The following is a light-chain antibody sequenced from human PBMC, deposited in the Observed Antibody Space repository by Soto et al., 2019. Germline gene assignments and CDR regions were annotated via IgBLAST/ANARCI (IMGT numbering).Light chain of an antibody. CDR2: DAS. Sequence: PGERATISCRASQSVTNFLAWYQQKLGQAPRLLIYDASKRATGIPGRFSGSGSGTDFTLTIANLEPEDFAVYYCQQRSNWPLIFGGGTKVEIK. CDR3: QQRSNWPLI. V-gene: IGKV3-11*01. J-gene: IGKJ4*01. CDR1: QSVTNF.